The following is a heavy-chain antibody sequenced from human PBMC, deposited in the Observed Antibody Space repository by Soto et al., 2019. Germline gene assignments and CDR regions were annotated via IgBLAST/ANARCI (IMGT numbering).Heavy chain of an antibody. D-gene: IGHD1-26*01. V-gene: IGHV3-33*01. CDR3: ARDGKLQVWTNYYYNMDV. CDR1: EFAFSSHA. Sequence: QVQLVESGGGVVQPGRSLRLSCAASEFAFSSHAMHWVRQAPGKGLEWVVVIWHDGSVKYYADSVKGRFTISRDNSKNTLYLEMSSLRDEDTAVYYCARDGKLQVWTNYYYNMDVWGQGTTVTVSS. CDR2: IWHDGSVK. J-gene: IGHJ6*03.